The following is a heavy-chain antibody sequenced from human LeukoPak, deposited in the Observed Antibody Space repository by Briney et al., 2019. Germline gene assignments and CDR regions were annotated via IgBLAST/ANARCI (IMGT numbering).Heavy chain of an antibody. CDR2: IYTSGST. CDR3: AAEGVVVPAAMYY. CDR1: GGSISSGSYY. D-gene: IGHD2-2*01. V-gene: IGHV4-61*02. Sequence: PSETLSLTCTVSGGSISSGSYYWSWIRQPAGKGLEWIGRIYTSGSTNYNPSLKSRVTISVDTSKNQFSLKLSSVTAADTAVYHCAAEGVVVPAAMYYWGQGTLVTVSS. J-gene: IGHJ4*02.